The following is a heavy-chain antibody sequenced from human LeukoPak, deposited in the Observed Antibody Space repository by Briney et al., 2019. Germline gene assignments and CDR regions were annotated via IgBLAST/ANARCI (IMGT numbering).Heavy chain of an antibody. CDR2: IYYSGTT. CDR3: ARNPNSDYFDY. V-gene: IGHV4-59*02. D-gene: IGHD1-1*01. J-gene: IGHJ4*02. CDR1: GGSVSNYY. Sequence: PSETLSLTCTVSGGSVSNYYWSWIRQPPGKGLEWIGYIYYSGTTNYSPSLKSRVTISVDTSKNQFSLKLSSVTAADTAVYYCARNPNSDYFDYWGQGTPVTVSS.